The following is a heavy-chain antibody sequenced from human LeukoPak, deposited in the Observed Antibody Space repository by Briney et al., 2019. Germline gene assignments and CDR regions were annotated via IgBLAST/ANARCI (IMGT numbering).Heavy chain of an antibody. D-gene: IGHD6-13*01. V-gene: IGHV1-46*01. CDR2: INPSGGSA. CDR3: ARAKAAAGTGYYFDY. CDR1: GYTFTSYY. J-gene: IGHJ4*02. Sequence: ASVKVSYKASGYTFTSYYMHWVRQAPGQGLEWMGIINPSGGSASYAQKFQGRVTMTRDTSTSTVHMELSSLRSEDTAVYYCARAKAAAGTGYYFDYWGQGTLVTVSS.